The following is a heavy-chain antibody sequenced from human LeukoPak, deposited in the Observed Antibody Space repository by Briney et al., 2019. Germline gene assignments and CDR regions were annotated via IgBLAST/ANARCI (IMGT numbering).Heavy chain of an antibody. CDR2: MNPNSGNT. D-gene: IGHD6-13*01. Sequence: GASVKVSCKASGGTFSSYAISWVRQATGQGLEWMGWMNPNSGNTGYAQKFQGRVTITRNTSISTAYMELSSPRSEDTAVYYCASTAAAGKGDWFDPWGQGTLVTVSS. CDR3: ASTAAAGKGDWFDP. J-gene: IGHJ5*02. V-gene: IGHV1-8*03. CDR1: GGTFSSYA.